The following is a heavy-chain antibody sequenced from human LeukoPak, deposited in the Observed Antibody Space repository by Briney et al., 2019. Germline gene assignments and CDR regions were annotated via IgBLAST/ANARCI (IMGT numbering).Heavy chain of an antibody. CDR2: IKLEESEQ. D-gene: IGHD6-13*01. V-gene: IGHV3-7*01. CDR3: ARGPIKTYSSSWYLEYYFDY. Sequence: PGGSLTLSCVASRFPFTIHWMNWVRQVPGKGREGVANIKLEESEQHYVDSVKGRFTISRDKDKNSLNLQMNSLRDEDTAVYYCARGPIKTYSSSWYLEYYFDYWGQGTLVTVSS. J-gene: IGHJ4*02. CDR1: RFPFTIHW.